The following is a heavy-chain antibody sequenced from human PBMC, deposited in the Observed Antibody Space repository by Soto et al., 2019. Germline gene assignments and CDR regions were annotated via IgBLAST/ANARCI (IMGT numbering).Heavy chain of an antibody. V-gene: IGHV3-7*01. CDR2: IKQDGSEK. Sequence: EVQLVESGGGLVQPGGSLRLSCAASGFTFSSYWMSWVRQAPGKGLEWVANIKQDGSEKYYVDSVKGRFTISRDNAKNALYLKLYRQQAEDTAAYYGASEVSRWCRSRPPPLDYLCRDTLV. CDR3: ASEVSRWCRSRPPPLDY. D-gene: IGHD6-13*01. J-gene: IGHJ4*02. CDR1: GFTFSSYW.